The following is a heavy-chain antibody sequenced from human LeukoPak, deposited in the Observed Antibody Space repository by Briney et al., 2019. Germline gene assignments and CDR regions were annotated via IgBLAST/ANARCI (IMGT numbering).Heavy chain of an antibody. D-gene: IGHD2-15*01. CDR2: INPNSGGT. CDR1: GYTFTGYY. Sequence: ASVKVSCKASGYTFTGYYMHWVRQAPGQGLEWMGWINPNSGGTNYAQKFQGRVTMTRDTSISTAYMELSRLRSDDTAVYYCARAKTGYCSGGSCLLMDVWGKGTTVTISS. V-gene: IGHV1-2*02. J-gene: IGHJ6*03. CDR3: ARAKTGYCSGGSCLLMDV.